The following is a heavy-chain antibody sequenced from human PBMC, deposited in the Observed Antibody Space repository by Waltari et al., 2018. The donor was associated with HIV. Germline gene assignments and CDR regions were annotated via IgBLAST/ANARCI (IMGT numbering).Heavy chain of an antibody. CDR3: ARDHYSNYGGVYYYYYGMDV. J-gene: IGHJ6*02. D-gene: IGHD4-4*01. V-gene: IGHV4-38-2*02. CDR2: IYHSGST. CDR1: GYSISRGYY. Sequence: QVQLQASGPGLVKPSEPLSLTCPVSGYSISRGYYCGWLRQPPGTGLEWIGSIYHSGSTYYNPSLKSRVTISVDTSKNQFALKLSSVTAADTAVYYCARDHYSNYGGVYYYYYGMDVWGQGTTVTVSS.